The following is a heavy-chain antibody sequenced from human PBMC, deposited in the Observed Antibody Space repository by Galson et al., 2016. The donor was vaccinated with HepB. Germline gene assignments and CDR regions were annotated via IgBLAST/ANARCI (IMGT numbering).Heavy chain of an antibody. D-gene: IGHD1-26*01. V-gene: IGHV3-7*03. CDR2: IKQDGSEK. Sequence: SLRLSCAASGFTFSSSWMSWVRQAPGKGLEWVANIKQDGSEKYYVDSVKGRFTISRDNAKNSLYLQINSLSAEDTAVYYCARDRGGTYSNCFDYWGQGTMVTVSS. J-gene: IGHJ4*02. CDR3: ARDRGGTYSNCFDY. CDR1: GFTFSSSW.